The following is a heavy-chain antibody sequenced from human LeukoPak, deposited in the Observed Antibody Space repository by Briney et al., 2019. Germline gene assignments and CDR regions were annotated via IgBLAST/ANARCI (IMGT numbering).Heavy chain of an antibody. CDR2: ISDTGNT. J-gene: IGHJ5*02. D-gene: IGHD1-26*01. CDR3: AKDYEPLVGVHRWGDWFDP. CDR1: GFTLSSYA. Sequence: GGSLRLSCTASGFTLSSYAMSWVRQAPGKGLEWVSAISDTGNTYHADSVKGRFTISRDSSKNTLFLQMNRLRPEDAAVYYCAKDYEPLVGVHRWGDWFDPWGQGTLVTVSS. V-gene: IGHV3-23*01.